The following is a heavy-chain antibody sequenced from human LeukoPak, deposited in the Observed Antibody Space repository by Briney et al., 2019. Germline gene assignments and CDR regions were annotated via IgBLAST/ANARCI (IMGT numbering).Heavy chain of an antibody. J-gene: IGHJ4*02. CDR2: INPNSGGA. V-gene: IGHV1-2*04. Sequence: ASVKVSCKASGYTFTGYYMHWVRQAPGQGLEWMGRINPNSGGANYAQKFQGWVTMTRDTSISTAYMELSRLRSDDTAVYYCARDQPNSSGWPYYFDYWGQGTLVTVSS. CDR3: ARDQPNSSGWPYYFDY. D-gene: IGHD6-19*01. CDR1: GYTFTGYY.